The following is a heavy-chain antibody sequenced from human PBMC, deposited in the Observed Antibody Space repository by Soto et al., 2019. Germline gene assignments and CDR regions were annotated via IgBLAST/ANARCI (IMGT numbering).Heavy chain of an antibody. D-gene: IGHD6-13*01. Sequence: GASVKVSCKASGGTFSSYAISWVRQAPGQGLEWVGGIIPIFGTANYAQKFQGRVTITADESTSTAYMELSSLRSEDTAVYYCARAPGIAIRKTFDHWGQGTLVTVSS. CDR3: ARAPGIAIRKTFDH. J-gene: IGHJ4*02. CDR1: GGTFSSYA. V-gene: IGHV1-69*13. CDR2: IIPIFGTA.